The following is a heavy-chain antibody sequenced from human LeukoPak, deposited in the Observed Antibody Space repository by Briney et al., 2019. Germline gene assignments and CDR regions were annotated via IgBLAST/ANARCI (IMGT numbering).Heavy chain of an antibody. Sequence: ASVKVSCKASGYTFTGYYMHWVRQAPGQGLEWMGWINPNSGGTNYAQKFQGWVTMTRDTSISTAYMELRSLRSDDTAVYYCARGSVVVPGATDYWGQGTLVTVSS. CDR2: INPNSGGT. CDR1: GYTFTGYY. J-gene: IGHJ4*02. CDR3: ARGSVVVPGATDY. V-gene: IGHV1-2*04. D-gene: IGHD2-2*01.